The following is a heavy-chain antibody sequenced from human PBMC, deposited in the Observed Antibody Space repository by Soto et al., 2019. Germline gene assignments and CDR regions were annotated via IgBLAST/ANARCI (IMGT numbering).Heavy chain of an antibody. D-gene: IGHD5-12*01. CDR2: FIPIFGTA. V-gene: IGHV1-69*01. J-gene: IGHJ4*02. Sequence: QVLLVQSGAEVKKPGSSVKVSCKAARDSFSTSGFSWVRQAPGQGLEWRGGFIPIFGTANYAPKFQGRVTMTADESTGTASMELSSLRSEDTAMYYCARSGYSFGPNFDWGQGTLVTVSS. CDR3: ARSGYSFGPNFD. CDR1: RDSFSTSG.